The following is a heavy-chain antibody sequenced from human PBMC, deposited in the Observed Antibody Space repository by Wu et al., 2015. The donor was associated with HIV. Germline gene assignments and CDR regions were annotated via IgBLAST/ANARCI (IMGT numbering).Heavy chain of an antibody. CDR1: GYTFNSYG. V-gene: IGHV1-18*01. J-gene: IGHJ3*02. Sequence: QVQLVQSGAEVKKPGASVKVSCKVSGYTFNSYGFSWVRQAPGQGLEWLGWISAYNGKTNYAQNLQGRVTMTTDTVTSTVYMELRSLRSEDTAVYYCASDRHCSGGSCYRIAFDIWGQGTMVT. CDR3: ASDRHCSGGSCYRIAFDI. CDR2: ISAYNGKT. D-gene: IGHD2-15*01.